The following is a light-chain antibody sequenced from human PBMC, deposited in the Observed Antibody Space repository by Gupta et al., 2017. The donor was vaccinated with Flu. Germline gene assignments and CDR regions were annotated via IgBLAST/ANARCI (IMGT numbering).Light chain of an antibody. CDR1: QRISSW. J-gene: IGKJ1*01. CDR3: KRDNSYPWT. Sequence: DIQMTQSPSTLFASVGDRVTITCRASQRISSWLAWYKQKPAKAPKLLIYKASSLESGVPSRFSGSGFGTEFILTIGSLQPNDFATYYCKRDNSYPWTFGQETKVENK. V-gene: IGKV1-5*03. CDR2: KAS.